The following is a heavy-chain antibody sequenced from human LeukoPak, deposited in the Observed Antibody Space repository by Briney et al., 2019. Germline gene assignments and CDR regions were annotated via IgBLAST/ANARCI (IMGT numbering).Heavy chain of an antibody. V-gene: IGHV5-51*01. Sequence: GESLKISCKGSGYSFTSYWIGWARQMPGKGLEWMGIIYPGDSDTRYSPSFQGQVTISADKSISTAYLQWSSLKASDTAMYYCARAYCGGDCYPFPTDYWGQGTLVTVSS. J-gene: IGHJ4*02. CDR1: GYSFTSYW. D-gene: IGHD2-21*02. CDR3: ARAYCGGDCYPFPTDY. CDR2: IYPGDSDT.